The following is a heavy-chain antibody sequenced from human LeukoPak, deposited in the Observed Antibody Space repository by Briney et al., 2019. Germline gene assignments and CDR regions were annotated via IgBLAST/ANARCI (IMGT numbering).Heavy chain of an antibody. D-gene: IGHD3-10*01. CDR3: AREVRGRGFYYGMDV. CDR2: IYSGGST. Sequence: GGSLRLSSAASGFTFSSYAMSWVRQAPGKGLEWVSVIYSGGSTYYADSVKGRFTISRDNSKNTLYLQMNSLRAEDTAVYYCAREVRGRGFYYGMDVWGKGTTVTVSS. CDR1: GFTFSSYA. J-gene: IGHJ6*04. V-gene: IGHV3-53*01.